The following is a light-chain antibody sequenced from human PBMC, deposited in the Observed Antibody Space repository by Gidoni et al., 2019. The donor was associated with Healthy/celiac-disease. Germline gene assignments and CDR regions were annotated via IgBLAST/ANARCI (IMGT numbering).Light chain of an antibody. CDR2: GAS. CDR1: QSVSSN. Sequence: EIVIPQSPATLSVSPGERATLSCRASQSVSSNLDWYQQKPGQAPRLLIYGASTRATGIPARFSGSGSGTEFTLTISSLQSEDFAVYYCQQYNNWLSFGQGTKVEIK. V-gene: IGKV3-15*01. CDR3: QQYNNWLS. J-gene: IGKJ1*01.